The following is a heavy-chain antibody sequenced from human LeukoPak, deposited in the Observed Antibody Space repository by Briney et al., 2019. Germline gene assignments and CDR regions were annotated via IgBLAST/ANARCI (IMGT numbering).Heavy chain of an antibody. V-gene: IGHV1-18*01. CDR2: ISAYNGNT. CDR3: ARDTRYGYSYYGLDV. D-gene: IGHD5-18*01. Sequence: GASVKVSCKASGYTFSSYGISWVRQAPGQRLEWMGWISAYNGNTNYAQKFQGRVTMITDTSTSTAYMELRSLRADDTAVYYCARDTRYGYSYYGLDVWGQGTTVTVSS. CDR1: GYTFSSYG. J-gene: IGHJ6*02.